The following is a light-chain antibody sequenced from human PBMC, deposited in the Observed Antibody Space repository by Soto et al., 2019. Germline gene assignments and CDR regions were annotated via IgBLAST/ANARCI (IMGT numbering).Light chain of an antibody. Sequence: AIRMTQSPSSLSASTGDRVTITCRASQGIISYLAWYQQKPGKAPKLLIYAASTLQSGVPSSFSGSGSGTDFTLTISCLQSEDFATYYCQQYYSYPLTFGGGTKVEIK. CDR3: QQYYSYPLT. CDR1: QGIISY. CDR2: AAS. V-gene: IGKV1-8*01. J-gene: IGKJ4*01.